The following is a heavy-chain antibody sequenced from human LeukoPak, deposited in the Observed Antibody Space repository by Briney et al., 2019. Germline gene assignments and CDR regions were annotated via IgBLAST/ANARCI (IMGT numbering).Heavy chain of an antibody. CDR1: GGSISSYY. J-gene: IGHJ4*02. V-gene: IGHV4-4*09. CDR2: IYTSGST. Sequence: PSETLSLTCTVSGGSISSYYWSWIRQPPGKGLEWIGYIYTSGSTNYNPSLKSRVTISVDTSKNQFSLKLSSVTAADTAVYYCARHREVLLWFGIFDYWGQGTLVTVSS. D-gene: IGHD3-10*01. CDR3: ARHREVLLWFGIFDY.